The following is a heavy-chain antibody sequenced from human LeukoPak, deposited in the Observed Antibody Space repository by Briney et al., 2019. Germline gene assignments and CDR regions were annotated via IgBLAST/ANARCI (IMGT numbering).Heavy chain of an antibody. J-gene: IGHJ3*02. CDR3: ARDRVGATYAFDM. D-gene: IGHD1-26*01. Sequence: SETLSVTCAVSGYSISSAYYWGWMRQPPGKGLEWIVSIHHSGSTYFNPSLKSRVTISVDTSKNQFSLKLTSVTAADTAVYYCARDRVGATYAFDMWGQGPRVTVSS. V-gene: IGHV4-38-2*02. CDR2: IHHSGST. CDR1: GYSISSAYY.